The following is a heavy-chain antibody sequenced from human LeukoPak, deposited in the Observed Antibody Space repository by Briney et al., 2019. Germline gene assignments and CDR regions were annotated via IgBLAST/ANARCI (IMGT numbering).Heavy chain of an antibody. Sequence: SETLSLTCTVSGGSISSYHWSWIRQPPGKGLEWIGYIYYSGSTNYNPSLKSRVTISVDTSKNQFSLKLSSVTAADTAVYYCARWGSGYETGLDYWGQGTLVTVSS. CDR1: GGSISSYH. D-gene: IGHD5-12*01. J-gene: IGHJ4*02. V-gene: IGHV4-59*01. CDR2: IYYSGST. CDR3: ARWGSGYETGLDY.